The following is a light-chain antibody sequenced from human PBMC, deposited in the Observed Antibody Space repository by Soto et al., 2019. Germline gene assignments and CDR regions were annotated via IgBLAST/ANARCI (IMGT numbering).Light chain of an antibody. V-gene: IGLV1-47*01. J-gene: IGLJ3*02. CDR3: ASWDDSLSGVV. CDR2: RNT. CDR1: SSNIGNYY. Sequence: QSVLTQPPSASGTRGQRITISCSGSSSNIGNYYVYWYQQVPGTAPKLFIYRNTQRPSGVPDRFSGSKSGTSASLTISGLQSEDEGDYYCASWDDSLSGVVFGGGTKLTVL.